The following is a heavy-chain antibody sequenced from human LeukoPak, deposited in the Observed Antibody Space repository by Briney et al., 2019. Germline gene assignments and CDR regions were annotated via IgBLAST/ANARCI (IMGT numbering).Heavy chain of an antibody. V-gene: IGHV1-69*05. CDR2: IIPSFGTA. CDR3: ASSLTKYYYDSSGYYLDDAFDI. Sequence: GASVTVSCKASGGTFSSYAISWVRQAPGQGLEWMGGIIPSFGTANYAQKFQGRVTITTDESTSTAYMELSSLRSEDTAVYYCASSLTKYYYDSSGYYLDDAFDIWGQGTMVTVSS. CDR1: GGTFSSYA. J-gene: IGHJ3*02. D-gene: IGHD3-22*01.